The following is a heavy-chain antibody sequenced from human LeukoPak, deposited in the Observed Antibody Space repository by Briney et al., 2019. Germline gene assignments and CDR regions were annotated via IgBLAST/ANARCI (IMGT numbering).Heavy chain of an antibody. Sequence: SETLSLTCTVSGGSISSGGYYWSWIRQHPGTGLEWIGYIYYSGSTYYNPSLKSRVTISVDTSKNQFSLKLSSVTAADTAVYYCARGLNEEDAFDIWGQGTMVTVSS. J-gene: IGHJ3*02. CDR3: ARGLNEEDAFDI. D-gene: IGHD1-1*01. CDR2: IYYSGST. CDR1: GGSISSGGYY. V-gene: IGHV4-31*03.